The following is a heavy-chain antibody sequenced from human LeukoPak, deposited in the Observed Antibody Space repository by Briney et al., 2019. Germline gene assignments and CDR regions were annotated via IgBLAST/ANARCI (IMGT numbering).Heavy chain of an antibody. CDR3: VRVGLANCGGDCSS. CDR1: GFAFSDHY. Sequence: GGSLRLSCAVSGFAFSDHYMDWVRQAPGKGLEWVGRIRDKANSYTTEYAASVRGRFTISRDDSKNSLYLQMNSLKTEDTAVYYCVRVGLANCGGDCSSWGQGTLATVSS. CDR2: IRDKANSYTT. V-gene: IGHV3-72*01. J-gene: IGHJ4*02. D-gene: IGHD2-21*02.